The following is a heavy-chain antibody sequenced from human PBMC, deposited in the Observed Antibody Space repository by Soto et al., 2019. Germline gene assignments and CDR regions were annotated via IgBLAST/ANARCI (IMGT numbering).Heavy chain of an antibody. CDR1: GFTFSSYG. D-gene: IGHD6-19*01. V-gene: IGHV3-30*18. CDR2: ISYDGSNK. Sequence: QVQLVESGGGVVQPGRSLRLSCAASGFTFSSYGMHWVRQAPGKGLEWVAVISYDGSNKYYADSVKGRFTISRDNSKNTLYLQMNSLRAEDTALYYCAKEPHSTSGWYSLPYYYYGMDVWGQGTTVTVSS. CDR3: AKEPHSTSGWYSLPYYYYGMDV. J-gene: IGHJ6*02.